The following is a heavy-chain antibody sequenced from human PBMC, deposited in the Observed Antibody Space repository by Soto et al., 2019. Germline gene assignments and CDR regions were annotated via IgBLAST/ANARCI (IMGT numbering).Heavy chain of an antibody. CDR1: GGSISSYY. CDR2: IYYSGST. J-gene: IGHJ3*02. D-gene: IGHD1-1*01. Sequence: SETLSLTCTVSGGSISSYYWSWIRQPPGKGLEWIGYIYYSGSTNYNPSLKSRVTISVDTSKNQFSLKLSSVTAADTAVYYCARANERFLGAFDIWGQGTMVTVSS. V-gene: IGHV4-59*01. CDR3: ARANERFLGAFDI.